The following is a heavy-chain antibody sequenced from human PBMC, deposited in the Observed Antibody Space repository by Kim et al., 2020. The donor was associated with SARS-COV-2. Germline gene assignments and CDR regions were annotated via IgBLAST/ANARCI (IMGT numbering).Heavy chain of an antibody. CDR1: GGSISSSSYY. CDR2: IYYSGST. J-gene: IGHJ4*02. Sequence: SETLSLTCTVSGGSISSSSYYWGWIRQPPGKGLEWIGSIYYSGSTYYNPSLKSRVTISVDTSKNQFPLKLSSVTAADTAVYYCARRYWGFGELYPFDYWGQGTLVTVSS. V-gene: IGHV4-39*01. D-gene: IGHD3-10*01. CDR3: ARRYWGFGELYPFDY.